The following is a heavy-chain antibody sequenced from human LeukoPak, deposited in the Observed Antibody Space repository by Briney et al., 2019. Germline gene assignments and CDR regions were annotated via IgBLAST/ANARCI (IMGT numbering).Heavy chain of an antibody. CDR2: ISWNSGSI. CDR3: ANSIAAAGGYYYGMDV. V-gene: IGHV3-9*01. Sequence: GGSLRLSCAASGFTFDDYAMQWVRHAPGKGLEWVSGISWNSGSIGYADSVKGRFTISRDNAKNSLYLQMNSLRAEDTALYYCANSIAAAGGYYYGMDVWGQGTTVTVSS. J-gene: IGHJ6*02. CDR1: GFTFDDYA. D-gene: IGHD6-13*01.